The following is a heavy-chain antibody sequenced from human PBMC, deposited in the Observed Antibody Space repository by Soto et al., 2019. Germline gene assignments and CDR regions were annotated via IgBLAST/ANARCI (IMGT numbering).Heavy chain of an antibody. CDR2: IYHTGTT. J-gene: IGHJ1*01. V-gene: IGHV4-38-2*02. Sequence: SLAGTNYGGTRGNIYSLAGLRQAPGRGLEWIASIYHTGTTYYTPSLESRVTISVDTSKNHFSLRLSSVTAPDSAVYFCARTDNVGYHQHSGQVNLVAASS. CDR1: GGTRGNIYS. CDR3: ARTDNVGYHQH. D-gene: IGHD5-12*01.